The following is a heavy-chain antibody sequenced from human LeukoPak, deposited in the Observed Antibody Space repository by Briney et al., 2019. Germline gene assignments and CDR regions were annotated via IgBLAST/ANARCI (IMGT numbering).Heavy chain of an antibody. Sequence: GRSLRLSCALSGFTFGTYAMQGVRQTPGGGGEWVAVLSFDGSPAYYAESVKGLFTISRDNSKNTLFLQMDSLRPEDTCVYYCTTGGTGTTWRTYYFEYWGQGTLVTVTS. CDR2: LSFDGSPA. CDR1: GFTFGTYA. V-gene: IGHV3-30*01. D-gene: IGHD1-1*01. J-gene: IGHJ4*02. CDR3: TTGGTGTTWRTYYFEY.